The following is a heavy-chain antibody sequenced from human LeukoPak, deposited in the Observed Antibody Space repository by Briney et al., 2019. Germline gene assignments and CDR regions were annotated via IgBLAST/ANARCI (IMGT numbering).Heavy chain of an antibody. CDR1: GFTFDDYA. CDR2: ISWNSGSI. D-gene: IGHD2-2*02. CDR3: AKGACSSTSCYTDY. J-gene: IGHJ4*02. V-gene: IGHV3-9*01. Sequence: GGPLRLSCAASGFTFDDYAMHWVRQAPGKGLEWVSGISWNSGSIGYADSVKGRFTISRDNAKNSLYLQMNSLRAEDTALYYCAKGACSSTSCYTDYWGQGTLVTVSS.